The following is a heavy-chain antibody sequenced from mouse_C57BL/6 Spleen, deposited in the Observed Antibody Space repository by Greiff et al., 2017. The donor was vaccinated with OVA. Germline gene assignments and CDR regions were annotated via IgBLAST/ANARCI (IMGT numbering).Heavy chain of an antibody. D-gene: IGHD1-1*01. J-gene: IGHJ4*01. CDR2: IRNKANGYTT. Sequence: EVKLVESGGGLVQPGGSLSLSCAASGFTFTDYYMSWVRQPPGKALEWLGFIRNKANGYTTEYSASVKGRFTISRDNSQSILYLQMNALRAEDSATYYCARIITTKDRYYYAMDYWGQGTSVTVSS. CDR3: ARIITTKDRYYYAMDY. V-gene: IGHV7-3*01. CDR1: GFTFTDYY.